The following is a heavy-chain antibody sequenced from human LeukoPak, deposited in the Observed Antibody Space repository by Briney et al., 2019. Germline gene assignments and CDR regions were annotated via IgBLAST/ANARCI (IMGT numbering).Heavy chain of an antibody. CDR2: IYYSGNT. D-gene: IGHD6-13*01. J-gene: IGHJ3*01. Sequence: SETLSLTCTVSGGSISSSSYYWGWIRQPPGKRLEWSGSIYYSGNTYYNPSLKSRLTISVDTSKNQFSLKLSSVTAADTAVYYCARLFSSSWYRGAFDLWGQGTMVTVSS. CDR3: ARLFSSSWYRGAFDL. V-gene: IGHV4-39*01. CDR1: GGSISSSSYY.